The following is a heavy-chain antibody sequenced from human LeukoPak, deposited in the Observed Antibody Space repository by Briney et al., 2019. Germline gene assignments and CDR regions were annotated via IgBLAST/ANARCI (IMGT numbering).Heavy chain of an antibody. CDR1: GGSFSGYY. V-gene: IGHV4-34*01. D-gene: IGHD1-26*01. J-gene: IGHJ4*02. CDR3: ARDLWEDETADYFDY. CDR2: INHSGST. Sequence: SETLSLTCAVYGGSFSGYYWSWIRQPPGKGLEWIGEINHSGSTNYNPSLKSRVTISVDTSKNQSSLKLSSVTAADTAVYYCARDLWEDETADYFDYWGQGTLVTVSS.